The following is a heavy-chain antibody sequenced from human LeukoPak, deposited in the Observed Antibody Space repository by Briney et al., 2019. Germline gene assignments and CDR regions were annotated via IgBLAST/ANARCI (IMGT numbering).Heavy chain of an antibody. CDR2: IYYSGST. CDR3: ARRTFGGVIAY. V-gene: IGHV4-59*12. J-gene: IGHJ4*02. D-gene: IGHD3-16*02. CDR1: GGSISGYY. Sequence: SETLSLTCTVSGGSISGYYWSWIRQPPGKGLEWIGYIYYSGSTNYNPSLKSRVTISVDTSKNQFSLRLSSVTAADTAVYYCARRTFGGVIAYWGQGTLVTVSS.